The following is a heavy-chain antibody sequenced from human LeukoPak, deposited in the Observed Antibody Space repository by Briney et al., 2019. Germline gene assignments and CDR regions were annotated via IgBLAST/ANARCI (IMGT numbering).Heavy chain of an antibody. V-gene: IGHV4-39*01. J-gene: IGHJ3*02. D-gene: IGHD1-14*01. CDR3: TAGRVRIDAFDI. CDR2: IYYSGST. CDR1: GGSISSSSYY. Sequence: SETLSLTCTVSGGSISSSSYYWGWIRQPPGKGLEWIGSIYYSGSTYYNPSLKSRVTISVDTSKNQFSLKLSSVTAADTAVYYCTAGRVRIDAFDIWGQGTMVTVSS.